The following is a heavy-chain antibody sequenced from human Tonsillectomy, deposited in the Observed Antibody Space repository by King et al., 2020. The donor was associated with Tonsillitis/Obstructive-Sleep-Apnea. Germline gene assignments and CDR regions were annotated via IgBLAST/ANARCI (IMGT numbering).Heavy chain of an antibody. J-gene: IGHJ5*02. CDR2: INTNTGNP. CDR3: ARGDIVVVPAAIYWFDP. CDR1: GYTFTSYA. V-gene: IGHV7-4-1*02. D-gene: IGHD2-2*01. Sequence: QLVQSGSELKKPGASVKVSCKASGYTFTSYAMNWVRQAPGQGLEWMGWINTNTGNPTYAQGFTGRFVFSLDTSVSTAYLQISSLKAEDTAVYYCARGDIVVVPAAIYWFDPWGQGTLVTVSS.